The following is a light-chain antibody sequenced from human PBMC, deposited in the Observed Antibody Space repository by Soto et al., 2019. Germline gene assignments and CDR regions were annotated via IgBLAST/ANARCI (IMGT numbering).Light chain of an antibody. Sequence: TQSPAYLSASVGDRVTITCRASQSISSWLAWYQQKPGKAPKLLIYKASSLESGVPSRFSGSGSGTEFTLTISSLQPDDFATYYCQQYNSYSPWTFGQGTKVEIK. V-gene: IGKV1-5*03. CDR2: KAS. CDR3: QQYNSYSPWT. CDR1: QSISSW. J-gene: IGKJ1*01.